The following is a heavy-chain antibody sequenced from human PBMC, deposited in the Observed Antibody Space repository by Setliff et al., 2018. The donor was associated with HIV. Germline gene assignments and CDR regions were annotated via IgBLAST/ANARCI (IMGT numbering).Heavy chain of an antibody. CDR2: INTYNSQT. CDR1: GYTFTTNG. CDR3: ARVSLEVDYDFRQGYYYYYMDV. D-gene: IGHD3-22*01. Sequence: ASVKVSCKASGYTFTTNGISWVRQAPGQGLEWMGWINTYNSQTNYAHKLQGRVTMTADTSTNTAYMDLKSLRSDDTTVYYCARVSLEVDYDFRQGYYYYYMDVWGKGTTVTVSS. V-gene: IGHV1-18*01. J-gene: IGHJ6*03.